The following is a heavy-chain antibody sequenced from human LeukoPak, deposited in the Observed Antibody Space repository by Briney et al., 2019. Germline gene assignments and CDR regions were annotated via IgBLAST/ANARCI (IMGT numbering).Heavy chain of an antibody. J-gene: IGHJ4*02. CDR2: IYYSGST. V-gene: IGHV4-59*01. Sequence: SETLSLTCTVSGGSISSYYWSWIRQPPGKGLEWIGYIYYSGSTNYNPSLKSRVTISEDTSKKQFSLKVSSVTAADTAVYYCARGFRGASLDYWGQGTLVTVSS. CDR3: ARGFRGASLDY. CDR1: GGSISSYY. D-gene: IGHD1-26*01.